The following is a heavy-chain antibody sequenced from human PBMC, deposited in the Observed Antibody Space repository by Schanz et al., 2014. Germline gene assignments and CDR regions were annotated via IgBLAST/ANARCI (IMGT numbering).Heavy chain of an antibody. V-gene: IGHV3-23*01. J-gene: IGHJ3*02. CDR3: AKGRFGEVSAFDI. CDR2: ISSSSSTR. Sequence: DVQMLESGGGLVQPGGSLRLSCAASGFTFSSYAMSWVRQAPGKGLEWVSYISSSSSTRYYADSVKGRFTISRDNSKNTLYLQMNSLRAEDTAVYYCAKGRFGEVSAFDIWGQGTMVTVSS. CDR1: GFTFSSYA. D-gene: IGHD3-10*01.